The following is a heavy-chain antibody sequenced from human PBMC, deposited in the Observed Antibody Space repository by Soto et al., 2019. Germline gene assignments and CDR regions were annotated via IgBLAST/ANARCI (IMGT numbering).Heavy chain of an antibody. CDR3: AKGGVVTPNSYYYYGMDV. J-gene: IGHJ6*02. CDR1: GFTFSSYA. CDR2: ISGSGGST. V-gene: IGHV3-23*01. D-gene: IGHD2-21*02. Sequence: GGSLRLSCAASGFTFSSYAMSWVRQAPGKGLEWVSAISGSGGSTYYADSVKGRFTISRDNSKNTLYLQMNSLRAEDTAVYYCAKGGVVTPNSYYYYGMDVWGQGTTVTVSS.